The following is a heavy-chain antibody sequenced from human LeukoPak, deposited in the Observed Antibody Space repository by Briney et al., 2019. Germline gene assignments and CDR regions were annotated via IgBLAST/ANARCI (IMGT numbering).Heavy chain of an antibody. CDR1: GYAFTIYG. J-gene: IGHJ6*02. V-gene: IGHV1-18*01. Sequence: PGVNVSCSCSGYAFTIYGISWVRQAPGQGLEWVGWIIAYNGNTNYAQKLQGRVTMTTDTSTSTAYMELRSLRSDDTAVYYCARDREYSSSHYYSGMDVWGQGTTVTVSS. D-gene: IGHD6-6*01. CDR3: ARDREYSSSHYYSGMDV. CDR2: IIAYNGNT.